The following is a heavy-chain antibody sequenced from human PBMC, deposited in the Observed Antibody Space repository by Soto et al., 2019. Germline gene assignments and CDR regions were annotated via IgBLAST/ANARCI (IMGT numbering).Heavy chain of an antibody. V-gene: IGHV1-18*01. D-gene: IGHD3-22*01. CDR1: GYTFTSYG. J-gene: IGHJ1*01. Sequence: QVQLVQSGAEVKKPGASVKVSCKASGYTFTSYGISWVRQAPGQGLEWMGWISAYNGNTNYAQKLQGRVTMTTDTSTSTAYMALRSLRSDDTAVYYCAREAPYYYDSSGYYYVSEYFQHWGQGTLVTVSS. CDR3: AREAPYYYDSSGYYYVSEYFQH. CDR2: ISAYNGNT.